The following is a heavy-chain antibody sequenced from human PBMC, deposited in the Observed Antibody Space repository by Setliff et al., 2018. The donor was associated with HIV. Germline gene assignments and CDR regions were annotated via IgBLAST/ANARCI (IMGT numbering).Heavy chain of an antibody. CDR3: ARGRDYVWGSYRPRRYYNYNMDV. CDR1: GESFSDYY. Sequence: PSETLSLTCAVYGESFSDYYWSWIRQPPGKGLEWIGEITHSGSTNYNPSLKSRVTISVDTSKNQFSLKLTSVTAADTAVYYCARGRDYVWGSYRPRRYYNYNMDVWGKGTTVTVSS. CDR2: ITHSGST. V-gene: IGHV4-34*01. D-gene: IGHD3-16*02. J-gene: IGHJ6*03.